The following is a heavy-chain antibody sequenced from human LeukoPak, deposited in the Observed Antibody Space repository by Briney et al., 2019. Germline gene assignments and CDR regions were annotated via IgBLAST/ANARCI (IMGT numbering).Heavy chain of an antibody. CDR1: GGSISSSSYY. J-gene: IGHJ4*02. V-gene: IGHV4-39*07. D-gene: IGHD3-22*01. CDR3: ARTPAITMIVSN. Sequence: SETLSLTCTASGGSISSSSYYWGWIRQPPGKGLEWIGSIYYSGSTYYNPSLKSRVTISVDTSKNQFSLKLSSVTAADTAVYYCARTPAITMIVSNWGQGTLVTVSS. CDR2: IYYSGST.